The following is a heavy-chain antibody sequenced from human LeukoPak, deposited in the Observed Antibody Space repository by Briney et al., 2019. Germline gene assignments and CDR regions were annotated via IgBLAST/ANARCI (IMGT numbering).Heavy chain of an antibody. CDR3: AKRRGRYCSGTSCSPIDY. D-gene: IGHD2-2*01. CDR2: ISGSGGST. J-gene: IGHJ4*02. Sequence: TGGSLRLSCAASGFTFSSYAMSWVRQAPGKGLEWVSAISGSGGSTYYADSVKGRFTISRDNSKNTLYLQMNSLRAEDTAVYYCAKRRGRYCSGTSCSPIDYWGQGTLVTVSS. V-gene: IGHV3-23*01. CDR1: GFTFSSYA.